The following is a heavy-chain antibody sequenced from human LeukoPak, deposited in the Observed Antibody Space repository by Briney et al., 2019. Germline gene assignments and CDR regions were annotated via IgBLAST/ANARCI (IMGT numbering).Heavy chain of an antibody. J-gene: IGHJ6*02. V-gene: IGHV4-4*02. D-gene: IGHD2-2*01. CDR2: FSHSGIT. CDR3: ARGSYCSSTSCFYYYHYYGMDV. Sequence: SETLSLTCDVSGASISRGSWWSWVRQPPGKGLEWIGEFSHSGITNFNPSLKSRVTISVDTSKNQFSLKLSSVTAADTAVYYCARGSYCSSTSCFYYYHYYGMDVWGQGTTVTVSS. CDR1: GASISRGSW.